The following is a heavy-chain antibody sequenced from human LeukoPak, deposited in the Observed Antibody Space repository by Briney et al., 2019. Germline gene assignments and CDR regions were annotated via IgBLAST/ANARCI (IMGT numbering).Heavy chain of an antibody. CDR2: MNPNSGNT. V-gene: IGHV1-8*01. D-gene: IGHD6-13*01. Sequence: ASVKVSCKASGYTFTSYDINWVRQATGQGLEWMGWMNPNSGNTGYAQKFQGRVTMTRNTSISTAYMELSSLRSEDTAVYYCASQSIAAAKTDDYWGQGTLVTVSS. CDR3: ASQSIAAAKTDDY. J-gene: IGHJ4*02. CDR1: GYTFTSYD.